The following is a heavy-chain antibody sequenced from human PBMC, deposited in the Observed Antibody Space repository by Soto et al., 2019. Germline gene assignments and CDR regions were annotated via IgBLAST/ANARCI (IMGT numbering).Heavy chain of an antibody. CDR2: IDPSASYT. CDR3: ARYGSTYYDRV. J-gene: IGHJ4*02. V-gene: IGHV5-10-1*01. D-gene: IGHD3-22*01. CDR1: WYSLTTYW. Sequence: XESLKIAGKGSWYSLTTYWIGWVRQMPGKGLEWMGRIDPSASYTNYNPSFQGHVTISVDKSISTAYLQWSSLLASDTAMYYCARYGSTYYDRVWGQGTLVTVSS.